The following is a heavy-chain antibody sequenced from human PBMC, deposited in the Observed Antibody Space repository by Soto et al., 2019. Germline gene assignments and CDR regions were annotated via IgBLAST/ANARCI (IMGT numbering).Heavy chain of an antibody. D-gene: IGHD1-7*01. V-gene: IGHV5-10-1*01. CDR3: ARHTGITGTTWDYYYYGMDV. CDR2: IDPSDSYT. J-gene: IGHJ6*02. CDR1: GYSFTSYW. Sequence: GDSLKISCKCSGYSFTSYWISWVLQMPVKGLEWMGRIDPSDSYTNYSPSFQGHVTISADKSISTAYLQWSSLKASDTAMYYCARHTGITGTTWDYYYYGMDVWGQGTTVTVSS.